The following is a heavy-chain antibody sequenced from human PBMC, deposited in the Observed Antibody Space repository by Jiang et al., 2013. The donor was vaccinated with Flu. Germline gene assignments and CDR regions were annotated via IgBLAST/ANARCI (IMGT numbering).Heavy chain of an antibody. CDR1: GYSFTSYW. D-gene: IGHD3-22*01. J-gene: IGHJ4*02. CDR3: AKRMYDSSGYYLYYFDY. CDR2: IYPDDSDT. Sequence: LKISCKGSGYSFTSYWIGWVRQMPGKGLEWMGIIYPDDSDTRYSPSFQGQVTISADKSINTAYLHWSSLKASDTAMYYCAKRMYDSSGYYLYYFDYWGQGTLVTVSS. V-gene: IGHV5-51*01.